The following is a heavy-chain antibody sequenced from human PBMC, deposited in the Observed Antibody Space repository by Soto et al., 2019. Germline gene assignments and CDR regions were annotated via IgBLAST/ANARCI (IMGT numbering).Heavy chain of an antibody. J-gene: IGHJ6*02. Sequence: GGSLRLSCAASGFTFSSYGMHWVRQAPGKGLEWVAVISYDGSNKYYADSVKGRFAISRDNSKNTLYLQMNSLRAEDTAVYYCAKEGAAAGTWDYYYYYGMDVWGQGTTVTVSS. CDR3: AKEGAAAGTWDYYYYYGMDV. CDR1: GFTFSSYG. D-gene: IGHD6-13*01. CDR2: ISYDGSNK. V-gene: IGHV3-30*18.